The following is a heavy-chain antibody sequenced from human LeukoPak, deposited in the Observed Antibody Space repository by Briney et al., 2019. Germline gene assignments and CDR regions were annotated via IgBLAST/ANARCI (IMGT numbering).Heavy chain of an antibody. V-gene: IGHV4-34*01. CDR3: AAGGGQLPDY. CDR1: GGSFSGYY. Sequence: PSETLSLTCAVYGGSFSGYYWSWIRQPPGKGLEWIGEINHSGSTNYNPSLKSRVTISIDTSKNQFSLKLTSVTAADTAVYYCAAGGGQLPDYWGQGTLVTVSS. CDR2: INHSGST. D-gene: IGHD2-2*01. J-gene: IGHJ4*02.